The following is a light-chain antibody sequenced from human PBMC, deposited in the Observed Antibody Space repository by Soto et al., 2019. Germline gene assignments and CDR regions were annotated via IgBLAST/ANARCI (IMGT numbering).Light chain of an antibody. CDR2: DAS. CDR3: QQSYKSPPT. J-gene: IGKJ1*01. Sequence: DIQMTQSPSSLSASVGDRVTITCQASQDISNYLNWYQQKPGKAPKLLIYDASNLETGVPSRFSRSGSGTDFTLTISSLQPEDFATYYCQQSYKSPPTFGQGTKVDIK. CDR1: QDISNY. V-gene: IGKV1-33*01.